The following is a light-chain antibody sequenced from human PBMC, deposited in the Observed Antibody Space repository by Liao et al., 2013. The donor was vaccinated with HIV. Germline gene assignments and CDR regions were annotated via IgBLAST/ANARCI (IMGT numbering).Light chain of an antibody. J-gene: IGLJ3*02. CDR2: YDS. CDR1: NIGSKG. Sequence: SYVLTQPPSVSVAPGKTARITCGGNNIGSKGVHWYQQKPGQAPVLVIYYDSDRPSGIPERISGSISGNTATLTISGVETGDEADYFCQVWDHSSDQGVFGGGTKLTVL. CDR3: QVWDHSSDQGV. V-gene: IGLV3-21*04.